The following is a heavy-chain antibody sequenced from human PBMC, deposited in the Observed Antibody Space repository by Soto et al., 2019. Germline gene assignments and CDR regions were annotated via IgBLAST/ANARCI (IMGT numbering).Heavy chain of an antibody. V-gene: IGHV1-69*01. D-gene: IGHD5-18*01. CDR1: GGTFSSYA. CDR3: ARGGTDPDTAMADGCFDY. CDR2: IIPIFGTA. J-gene: IGHJ4*02. Sequence: QVQLVQSGAEVKKPGSSVKVSCKASGGTFSSYAISWVRQAPGQGLEWMGGIIPIFGTANYAQKFQGRVTITADESTSTAYMELSSLRSEDTAVYYCARGGTDPDTAMADGCFDYWGQGTLVTVSS.